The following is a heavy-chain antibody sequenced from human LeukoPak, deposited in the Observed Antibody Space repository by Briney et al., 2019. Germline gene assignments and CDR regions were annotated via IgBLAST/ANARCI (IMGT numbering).Heavy chain of an antibody. D-gene: IGHD7-27*01. CDR2: IYSGGNT. CDR1: GFTVNSYY. J-gene: IGHJ2*01. CDR3: ARDPSGHWYFDL. Sequence: GGSLRLSCAVSGFTVNSYYISWVRQAPGKGLEWVSVIYSGGNTHYADSVKGRFTISRDNSKNTLYLQMHRLRAEDTAVYYCARDPSGHWYFDLWGRGTLVTVSS. V-gene: IGHV3-66*01.